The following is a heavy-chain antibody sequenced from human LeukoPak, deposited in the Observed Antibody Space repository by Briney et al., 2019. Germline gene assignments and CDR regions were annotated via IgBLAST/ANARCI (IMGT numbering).Heavy chain of an antibody. CDR1: GYTFTSSD. CDR2: MSTNSGNT. D-gene: IGHD6-25*01. CDR3: ARAQSIAAARVLDY. V-gene: IGHV1-8*02. J-gene: IGHJ4*02. Sequence: GASLKVSCKASGYTFTSSDINSVRQATGHGREWMGWMSTNSGNTGYAQKFQGRVTITRDTSISTAYMELSSLRSEDTAVYYCARAQSIAAARVLDYWGQGTLVTVSS.